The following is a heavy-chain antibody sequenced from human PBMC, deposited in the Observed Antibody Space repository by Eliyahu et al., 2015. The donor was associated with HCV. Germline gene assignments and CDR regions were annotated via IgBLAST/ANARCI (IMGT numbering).Heavy chain of an antibody. J-gene: IGHJ4*02. CDR3: AKMGGSYGYQDY. CDR2: IYSGGSST. V-gene: IGHV3-23*03. D-gene: IGHD5-18*01. Sequence: EVQLLESGGGLVQPGGSLRLSCAASGFPFSSYAMSWVRQAPGKGLGWVSVIYSGGSSTYYADSVKGRFTISRDNSKNTLYLQMNSLRAEDTAVYYCAKMGGSYGYQDYWGQGTLVTVSS. CDR1: GFPFSSYA.